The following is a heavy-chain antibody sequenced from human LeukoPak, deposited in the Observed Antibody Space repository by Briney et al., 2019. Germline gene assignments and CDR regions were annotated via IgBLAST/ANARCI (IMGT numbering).Heavy chain of an antibody. D-gene: IGHD6-13*01. V-gene: IGHV3-23*01. CDR3: AKDRVPDSSSWFPPYYFDY. CDR2: ISGSGGST. Sequence: GGSLSLSCAASGFTFSSHAMSWVRQAPGKALEWVSAISGSGGSTYYADSVKGRFTISRDNSKNTLYLQMNSLRAEDTAVYYCAKDRVPDSSSWFPPYYFDYWGQGTLVTVSS. CDR1: GFTFSSHA. J-gene: IGHJ4*02.